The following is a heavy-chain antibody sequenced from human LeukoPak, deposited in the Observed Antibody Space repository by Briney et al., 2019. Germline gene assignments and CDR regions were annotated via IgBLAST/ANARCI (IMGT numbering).Heavy chain of an antibody. V-gene: IGHV4-34*01. Sequence: PSETLSLTCAVYGGSFSGYYWSWIRQPLGKGLEWIGEINHSGSTNYNPSLKSRVTISVDTSKNQFSLKLSSVTAADTAVYYCARGFRYYDFWSGYRADWFDPWGQGTLVTVSS. D-gene: IGHD3-3*01. CDR3: ARGFRYYDFWSGYRADWFDP. CDR2: INHSGST. CDR1: GGSFSGYY. J-gene: IGHJ5*02.